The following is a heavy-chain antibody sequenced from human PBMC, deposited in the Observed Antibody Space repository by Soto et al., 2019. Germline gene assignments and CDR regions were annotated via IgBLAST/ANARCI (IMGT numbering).Heavy chain of an antibody. CDR3: ASYIWGSYRYFYFDY. D-gene: IGHD3-16*02. V-gene: IGHV4-39*01. J-gene: IGHJ4*02. Sequence: SETLSLTCTVSGGSISSSSYYWGWIRQPPGKGLEWIGSIYYSGSTYYNPSLKSRVTISVDTSKNQFSLKLSSVAAADTAVYYCASYIWGSYRYFYFDYRGQGTLVTVSS. CDR2: IYYSGST. CDR1: GGSISSSSYY.